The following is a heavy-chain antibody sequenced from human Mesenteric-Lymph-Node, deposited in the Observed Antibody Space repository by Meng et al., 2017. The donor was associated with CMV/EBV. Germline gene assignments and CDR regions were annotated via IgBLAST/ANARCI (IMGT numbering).Heavy chain of an antibody. CDR1: GFTFDDYA. CDR3: AKDFSSVWSTFDL. V-gene: IGHV3-9*01. Sequence: SLKISCAASGFTFDDYAMHWVRQAPGKGLEWVSGITWSSGSIGYADSVKGRFTISRDNAKNSLYLQMNSLRAEDTAFYYCAKDFSSVWSTFDLWGRGTLVTVSS. J-gene: IGHJ2*01. D-gene: IGHD6-19*01. CDR2: ITWSSGSI.